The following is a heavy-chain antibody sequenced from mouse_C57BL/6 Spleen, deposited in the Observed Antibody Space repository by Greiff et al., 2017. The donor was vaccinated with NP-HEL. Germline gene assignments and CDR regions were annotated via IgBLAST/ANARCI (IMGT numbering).Heavy chain of an antibody. Sequence: QVHVKQLGTDLVKPGASVKRSCKASGYTFTSYWRHWVRQRPGQGLEWIGNINPSNGGTNYNEKFKSKATLTVDKSSSTAYMQLSSLTSEDSAVYYCARRTTVEEGDFDYWGQGTTLTVSS. CDR1: GYTFTSYW. J-gene: IGHJ2*01. D-gene: IGHD1-1*01. CDR3: ARRTTVEEGDFDY. CDR2: INPSNGGT. V-gene: IGHV1-53*01.